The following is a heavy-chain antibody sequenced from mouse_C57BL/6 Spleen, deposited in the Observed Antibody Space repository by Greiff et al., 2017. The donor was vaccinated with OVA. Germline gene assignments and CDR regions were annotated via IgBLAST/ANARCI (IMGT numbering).Heavy chain of an antibody. CDR3: ARNDWAWFAY. V-gene: IGHV1-18*01. CDR2: INPNNGGT. J-gene: IGHJ3*01. CDR1: GYTFTDYN. Sequence: VQLKESGPELVKPGASVKIPCKASGYTFTDYNMDWVKQSHGKSLEWIGDINPNNGGTIYNQKFKGKATLTVDKSSSTAYMELRSLTSEDTAVYYCARNDWAWFAYWGQGTLVTVSA. D-gene: IGHD4-1*01.